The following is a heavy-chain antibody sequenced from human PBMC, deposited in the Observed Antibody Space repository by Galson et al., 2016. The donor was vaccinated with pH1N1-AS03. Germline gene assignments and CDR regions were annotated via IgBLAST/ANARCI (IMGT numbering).Heavy chain of an antibody. CDR2: TFYWSKWSN. V-gene: IGHV6-1*01. CDR3: ARGKHSGFDY. CDR1: GDSVSGSRGVA. J-gene: IGHJ4*02. Sequence: CAISGDSVSGSRGVAWNRIRQSPSRGLEWLGRTFYWSKWSNDYAESVKSRITIDPDTSNNQFSLHLNSVTPEDTAIYFCARGKHSGFDYWGQGTPVTVSS. D-gene: IGHD3-10*01.